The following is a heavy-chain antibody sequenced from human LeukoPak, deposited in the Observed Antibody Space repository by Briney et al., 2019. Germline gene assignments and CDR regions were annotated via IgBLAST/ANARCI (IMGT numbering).Heavy chain of an antibody. D-gene: IGHD3-16*01. CDR3: ARDLMTTPTWDFDY. J-gene: IGHJ4*02. Sequence: ASVKVSCTGSAYTFTGYYMHWVRQAPGQGLEWMGWINPNSGTTNYAQKFQGRVTVTRDTSISTAYMELSRLEPDDTAVYYCARDLMTTPTWDFDYWGQGTLVTVAS. CDR2: INPNSGTT. V-gene: IGHV1-2*02. CDR1: AYTFTGYY.